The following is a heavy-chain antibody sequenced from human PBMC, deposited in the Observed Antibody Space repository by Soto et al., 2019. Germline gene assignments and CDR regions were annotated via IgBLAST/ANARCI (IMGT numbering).Heavy chain of an antibody. V-gene: IGHV4-39*01. Sequence: SETLSLTCTVSGGSISSSSYYWGWIRQPPGKGLEWIGSIYYSGSTYYNPSLKSRVTISVDTSKNQFSLKLSSVTAADTAVYYCARRGYCSGGSCYSATRVHSNPLDYWGQGTLVTVSS. CDR3: ARRGYCSGGSCYSATRVHSNPLDY. J-gene: IGHJ4*02. D-gene: IGHD2-15*01. CDR2: IYYSGST. CDR1: GGSISSSSYY.